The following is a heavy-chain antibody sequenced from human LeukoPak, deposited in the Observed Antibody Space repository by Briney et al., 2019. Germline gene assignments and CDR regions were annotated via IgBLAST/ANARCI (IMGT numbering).Heavy chain of an antibody. CDR2: IYSGGST. D-gene: IGHD3-16*01. V-gene: IGHV3-66*01. CDR1: GFTVSSNY. J-gene: IGHJ4*02. CDR3: ATHSGGY. Sequence: GGSLRLSCAASGFTVSSNYMSWVRQAPGKGLEWVSVIYSGGSTYYADSVKGRFTISRDISKNTLFLQMNALRAEDTAVYYCATHSGGYRGQGTLVTVSS.